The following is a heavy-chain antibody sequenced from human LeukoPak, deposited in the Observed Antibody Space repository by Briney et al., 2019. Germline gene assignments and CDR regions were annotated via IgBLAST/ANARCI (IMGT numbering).Heavy chain of an antibody. CDR1: GGSISSSSYY. Sequence: SETLSLTCTVSGGSISSSSYYWGWIRQPPGKGLEWIGSIYYSGSTYYNPSLKSRVTISVDTSKDQFSLKLSSVTAADTAVYYCARGFVPAAMADAFDIWGQGTMVTVSS. D-gene: IGHD2-2*01. CDR3: ARGFVPAAMADAFDI. J-gene: IGHJ3*02. V-gene: IGHV4-39*01. CDR2: IYYSGST.